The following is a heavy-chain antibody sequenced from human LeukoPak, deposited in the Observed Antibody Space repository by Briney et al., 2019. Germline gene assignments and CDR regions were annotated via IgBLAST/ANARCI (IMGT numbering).Heavy chain of an antibody. V-gene: IGHV3-23*01. Sequence: GGSLRLSCAASGFTFTSYAMSWVRQAPGKGLEWVSSISFSGGGTYSADSVKGRFTISRDNSKNTLYLHMNSLRAEDTAVYYCAKYHYDSSVYLPFDYWGQGTLVTVSS. CDR1: GFTFTSYA. CDR2: ISFSGGGT. D-gene: IGHD3-22*01. J-gene: IGHJ4*02. CDR3: AKYHYDSSVYLPFDY.